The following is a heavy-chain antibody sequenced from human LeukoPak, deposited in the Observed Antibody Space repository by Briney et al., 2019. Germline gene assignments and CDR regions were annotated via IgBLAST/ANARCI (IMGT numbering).Heavy chain of an antibody. Sequence: GGSLRLSCAASGFTFSSYGMHWVRQAPGKGLEWVAVIWYDGSNKYYADSVKGRFTISRDNSKNTLYQQMNSLRAEDTAVYYCARLRVAAAGNLKTSYYFDYWGQGTLVTVSS. V-gene: IGHV3-33*01. CDR2: IWYDGSNK. CDR3: ARLRVAAAGNLKTSYYFDY. CDR1: GFTFSSYG. J-gene: IGHJ4*02. D-gene: IGHD6-13*01.